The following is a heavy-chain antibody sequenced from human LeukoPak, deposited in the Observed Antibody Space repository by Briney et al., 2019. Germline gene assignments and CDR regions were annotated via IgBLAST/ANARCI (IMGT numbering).Heavy chain of an antibody. D-gene: IGHD3-3*01. J-gene: IGHJ4*02. Sequence: GGSLRLSCAASGFTFSNAWMSWVRQAPGKGLKWVGRIKSKTDGGTTDYAAPTKGRFTISRDDSKNTLYLQMNSLKTEDTAVYYCTTDGDDLWSGYYESYWGQGTLVTVSS. V-gene: IGHV3-15*01. CDR3: TTDGDDLWSGYYESY. CDR2: IKSKTDGGTT. CDR1: GFTFSNAW.